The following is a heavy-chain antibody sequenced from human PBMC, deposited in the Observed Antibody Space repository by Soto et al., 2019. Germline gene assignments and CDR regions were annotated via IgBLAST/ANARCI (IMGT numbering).Heavy chain of an antibody. D-gene: IGHD2-2*02. J-gene: IGHJ5*02. Sequence: SETLSLTCAVYGGSFSGYHWSWIRQPPGKGLEWIGEINHHSGSTNYNPSLKSRVTISVDMSKNQFSLNLNSVTAADTAMYYCARGRYCTSTTCYTPRFDPWGQGTLVTVS. CDR3: ARGRYCTSTTCYTPRFDP. V-gene: IGHV4-34*01. CDR1: GGSFSGYH. CDR2: INHHSGST.